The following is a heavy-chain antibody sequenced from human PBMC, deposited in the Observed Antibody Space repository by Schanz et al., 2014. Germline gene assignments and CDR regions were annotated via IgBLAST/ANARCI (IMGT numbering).Heavy chain of an antibody. CDR2: ISGGGGTT. J-gene: IGHJ5*02. CDR3: VRDILHRVYDSGSP. V-gene: IGHV3-23*01. D-gene: IGHD3-10*01. CDR1: GFTFSSYA. Sequence: EVQLLESGGGLVQPGGSLRLSCAASGFTFSSYAMSWVRQAPGKGLEWVSAISGGGGTTYYADSVKGRFTISRDNAKNSLFLHMNSLRAEDTAVYYCVRDILHRVYDSGSPWGQGTLVTVSS.